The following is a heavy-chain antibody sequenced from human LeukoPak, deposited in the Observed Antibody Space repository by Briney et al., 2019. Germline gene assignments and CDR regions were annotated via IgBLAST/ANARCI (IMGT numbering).Heavy chain of an antibody. Sequence: GESLKISCKGSGYSFTTYWIGWVRKMPGEGLEWMGIIYPGDSDTRYSPSFQGQVTISADKSISTAYLQWSSLKASDTAMYFCARFYGSGSLINFDYWGQGTLVTVSS. D-gene: IGHD3-10*01. J-gene: IGHJ4*02. CDR2: IYPGDSDT. CDR1: GYSFTTYW. CDR3: ARFYGSGSLINFDY. V-gene: IGHV5-51*01.